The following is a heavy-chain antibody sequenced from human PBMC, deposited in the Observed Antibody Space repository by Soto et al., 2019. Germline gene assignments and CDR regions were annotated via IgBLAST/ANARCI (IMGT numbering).Heavy chain of an antibody. CDR3: ARGYLLVVDATGSFYFDS. V-gene: IGHV3-33*01. CDR1: GFSFSRYG. Sequence: GGSLRLSCAASGFSFSRYGIHWVGQTPGKGMEWVAVIWYDGTNKFYADSLKGRFTISRDNSKNTLYLQMDSLRVEDTAVYYCARGYLLVVDATGSFYFDSWGQGTSVTVSS. CDR2: IWYDGTNK. D-gene: IGHD2-2*01. J-gene: IGHJ4*01.